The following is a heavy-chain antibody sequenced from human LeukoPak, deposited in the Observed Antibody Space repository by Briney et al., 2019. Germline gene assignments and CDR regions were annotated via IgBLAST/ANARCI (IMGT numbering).Heavy chain of an antibody. D-gene: IGHD2-2*01. CDR2: ISSSSSYI. Sequence: GGSLRLSCAASGFTFSSYSMNWVRQAPGKGLEWVSSISSSSSYIYYADSVKGRFTISRDNAKNSLYLQMNSLRAEDTAVYYCAKDPARYCSSTSCYAKPPLFDPWGQGTLVTVSS. V-gene: IGHV3-21*01. CDR3: AKDPARYCSSTSCYAKPPLFDP. J-gene: IGHJ5*02. CDR1: GFTFSSYS.